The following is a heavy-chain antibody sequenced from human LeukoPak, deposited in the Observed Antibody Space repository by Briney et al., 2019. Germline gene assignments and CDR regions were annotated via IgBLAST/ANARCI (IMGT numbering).Heavy chain of an antibody. V-gene: IGHV4-59*01. D-gene: IGHD4-17*01. J-gene: IGHJ4*02. CDR2: MYSSGST. CDR1: GGSISGSY. Sequence: SETLSLTCTVSGGSISGSYWSWIRQPPGKGLEWIAYMYSSGSTNYNPSLKSRVTISIDTSKNQFSLKLSSLTAADTAIYYCARGIESYGDYGYWGPGILVTVSS. CDR3: ARGIESYGDYGY.